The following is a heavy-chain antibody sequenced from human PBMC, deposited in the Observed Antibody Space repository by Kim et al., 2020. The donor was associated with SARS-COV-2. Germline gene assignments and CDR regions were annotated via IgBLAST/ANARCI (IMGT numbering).Heavy chain of an antibody. CDR2: ISSSSST. D-gene: IGHD4-17*01. J-gene: IGHJ4*02. CDR3: ARGSYGPDY. Sequence: GGSLRLSCAVSGFIFSNYNMNWVRQAPGKGPEWVSQISSSSSTYYADSVKGRFTTSRDNAKNSLYLQMNSLRDEDTAVYYCARGSYGPDYWGQGTLVTVS. V-gene: IGHV3-48*02. CDR1: GFIFSNYN.